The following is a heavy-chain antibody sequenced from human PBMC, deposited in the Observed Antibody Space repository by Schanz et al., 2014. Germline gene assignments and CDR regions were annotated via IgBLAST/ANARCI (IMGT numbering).Heavy chain of an antibody. CDR3: AKSDAFDI. CDR1: GFTFSSHW. Sequence: EVQLVQSGGGLVQPGGSLRLSCAASGFTFSSHWMHWVRQDPGKGLVWVARINSVGSNTDYADSVTGRFTISRDNAENTLYLQMNSLRAEDTAVYYCAKSDAFDIWGQGTLVTVSS. CDR2: INSVGSNT. V-gene: IGHV3-74*01. J-gene: IGHJ3*02.